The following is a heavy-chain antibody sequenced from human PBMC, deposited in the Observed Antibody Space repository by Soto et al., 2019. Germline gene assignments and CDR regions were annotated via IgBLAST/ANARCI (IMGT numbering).Heavy chain of an antibody. CDR1: GGSIISNNW. V-gene: IGHV4-4*02. J-gene: IGHJ6*02. CDR3: ASYYRSQYYGMDV. D-gene: IGHD3-10*01. Sequence: SETLSLTCAVSGGSIISNNWKSLVRQPREKGLECIGLIYHSRSTKYNPSVKNRVTISLDNSNNQVSLNLKSVTAEDTAVYYCASYYRSQYYGMDVWGQGTTVTVSS. CDR2: IYHSRST.